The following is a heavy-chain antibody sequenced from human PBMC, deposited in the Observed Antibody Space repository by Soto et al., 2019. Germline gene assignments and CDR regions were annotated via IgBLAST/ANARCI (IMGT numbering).Heavy chain of an antibody. CDR3: ASWRLQEHAYDI. Sequence: QAQLVESGGGVVQPGGSLRLSCEASGFSFRSYAMHWVRQAPGKGLEWVAIISYDGNNKYYAHSVKGRFTISRDNSQSTLLLQMNSLRPEDTAFYYCASWRLQEHAYDIWGLGTTVTVSS. J-gene: IGHJ3*02. V-gene: IGHV3-30*04. CDR1: GFSFRSYA. D-gene: IGHD4-4*01. CDR2: ISYDGNNK.